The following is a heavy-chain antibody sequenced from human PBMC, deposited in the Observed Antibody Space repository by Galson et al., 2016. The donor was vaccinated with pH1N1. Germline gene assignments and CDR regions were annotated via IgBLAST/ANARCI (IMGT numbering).Heavy chain of an antibody. CDR1: GFTFSSYG. Sequence: SLRLSCAASGFTFSSYGMNWVRQAPGKGLEWVANIKQDGSEKYYVDSVKGRFTISRDNAKNSLYLQMNSLRAEDTAVYYCVRGVGIAAAAWGQGTLVTVSS. CDR3: VRGVGIAAAA. CDR2: IKQDGSEK. D-gene: IGHD6-13*01. J-gene: IGHJ5*02. V-gene: IGHV3-7*01.